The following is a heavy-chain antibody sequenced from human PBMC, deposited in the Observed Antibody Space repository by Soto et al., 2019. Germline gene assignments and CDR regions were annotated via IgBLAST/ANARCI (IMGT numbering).Heavy chain of an antibody. CDR1: GYTLTDLS. Sequence: ASVKVSCKVSGYTLTDLSMHWVRQAPGKGLEWMGGFDPEDGETIHAQKFQGRVTMTEDTSTETAYMELSSLRSVDTAVYYCAAPLWSKYNYDYWGQGXLVTVYS. CDR2: FDPEDGET. V-gene: IGHV1-24*01. D-gene: IGHD3-10*01. CDR3: AAPLWSKYNYDY. J-gene: IGHJ4*02.